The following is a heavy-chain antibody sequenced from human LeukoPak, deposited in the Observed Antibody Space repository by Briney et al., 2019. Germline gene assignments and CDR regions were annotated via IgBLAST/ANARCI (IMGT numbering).Heavy chain of an antibody. CDR3: ARPYYDFWSGYFWIDP. CDR2: IYYSGST. Sequence: SQTLSLTCTVSGGSISSGSYYWSWIRQPAGKGLEWIGYIYYSGSTYYNPSLKSRVTISVDTSKNQFSLKLSSVTAADTAVYYCARPYYDFWSGYFWIDPWGQGTLVTVSS. J-gene: IGHJ5*02. D-gene: IGHD3-3*01. CDR1: GGSISSGSYY. V-gene: IGHV4-30-4*08.